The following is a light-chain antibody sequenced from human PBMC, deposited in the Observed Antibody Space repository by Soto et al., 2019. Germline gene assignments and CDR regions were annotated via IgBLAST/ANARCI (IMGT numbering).Light chain of an antibody. CDR2: DVS. J-gene: IGLJ1*01. CDR3: SSYPSSTPSL. CDR1: SSDVGGYNY. V-gene: IGLV2-14*01. Sequence: QSALTQPASVSGSPGQSITISCTGTSSDVGGYNYVSWYQQHPGKAPKLMIYDVSNRPSGVSNRFSGSKSGNTASLTISGLQAEVESDYYCSSYPSSTPSLLGTGPNATGL.